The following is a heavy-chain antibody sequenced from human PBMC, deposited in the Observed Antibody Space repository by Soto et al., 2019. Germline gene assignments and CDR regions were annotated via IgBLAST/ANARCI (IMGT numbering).Heavy chain of an antibody. D-gene: IGHD2-15*01. J-gene: IGHJ3*01. Sequence: QAQLVQSEPELKKPGASVKVSCKASGYAFTSYGINWVRRAPGQGLGWVGWMSTYNENKVYAQKLQGRVAMTMDAATSTAYLDLGPLRSDDTAVYYCAKDAREAAPSDVWGQGTMVTVSS. V-gene: IGHV1-18*01. CDR3: AKDAREAAPSDV. CDR1: GYAFTSYG. CDR2: MSTYNENK.